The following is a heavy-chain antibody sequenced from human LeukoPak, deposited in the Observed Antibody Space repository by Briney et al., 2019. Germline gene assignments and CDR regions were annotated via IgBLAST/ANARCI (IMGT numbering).Heavy chain of an antibody. V-gene: IGHV1-8*01. CDR2: MNPNSGNT. CDR1: GYTFTSYD. D-gene: IGHD4-17*01. J-gene: IGHJ5*02. Sequence: ASVKVSCKASGYTFTSYDINWLRQATGQGLEWMGWMNPNSGNTGYAQKFQGRVTMTRNTSISTAYMELSSLRSEDTAVYYCARVDGDYAVYNWFDPWGQGTLVTVSS. CDR3: ARVDGDYAVYNWFDP.